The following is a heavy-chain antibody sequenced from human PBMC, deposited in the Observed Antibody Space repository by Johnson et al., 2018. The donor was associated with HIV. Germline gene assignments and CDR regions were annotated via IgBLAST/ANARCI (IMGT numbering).Heavy chain of an antibody. CDR2: ISYDGSNK. J-gene: IGHJ3*02. D-gene: IGHD3-22*01. CDR1: GFTFSSYG. V-gene: IGHV3-30*03. Sequence: QMQLVESGGGVVQPGRSLRLSCAASGFTFSSYGMHWVRQAPGKGLEWVAVISYDGSNKYYADSVKGRFTISRDNSKNTLYLQMNSLRAEDTAVYYCARGRPNYYDSSGRYVPVAFDIWGQGTMVTVSS. CDR3: ARGRPNYYDSSGRYVPVAFDI.